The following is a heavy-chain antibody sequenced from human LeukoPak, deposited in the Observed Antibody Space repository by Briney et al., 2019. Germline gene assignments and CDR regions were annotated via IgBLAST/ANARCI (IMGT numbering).Heavy chain of an antibody. J-gene: IGHJ4*02. V-gene: IGHV1-46*02. CDR2: INPSDGST. D-gene: IGHD5-12*01. Sequence: ASVKVSCKTSGFTFNSYYLHWVRQAPGQGLEWMGVINPSDGSTEYAQRFQGRVTMTRDKSTSTVYMELSRLRTEDTAVYYCAKEGRFVGLLIYKPFEFWGQGTLVTASS. CDR3: AKEGRFVGLLIYKPFEF. CDR1: GFTFNSYY.